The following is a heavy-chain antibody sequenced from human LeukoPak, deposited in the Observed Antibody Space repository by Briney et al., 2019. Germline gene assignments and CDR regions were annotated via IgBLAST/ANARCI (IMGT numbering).Heavy chain of an antibody. V-gene: IGHV4-59*01. CDR2: IYYSGST. D-gene: IGHD3-22*01. J-gene: IGHJ4*02. Sequence: PSETLSLTCTVSDGSIKYYYWSWIRQNPGKGLEWIGYIYYSGSTNYNPSLKSRVTISVDTSKNQFSLKLSSVTAADTAVYYCARVRRQYYYDSSGYFDYWGQGTLVTVSS. CDR1: DGSIKYYY. CDR3: ARVRRQYYYDSSGYFDY.